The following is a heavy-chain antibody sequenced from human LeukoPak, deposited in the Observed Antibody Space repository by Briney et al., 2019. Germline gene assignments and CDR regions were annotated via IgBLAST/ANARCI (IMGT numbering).Heavy chain of an antibody. V-gene: IGHV1-18*01. CDR2: ISAYNGNT. J-gene: IGHJ4*02. Sequence: ASVRVSCKASGYTFTSSGMSWVRHGPGQGLGRMGWISAYNGNTNYAQKLQGRVTMTTDTSTSTAYMALRSLRSDDTAVYYCARVSGSYYFDYWGQRTLVTVSS. CDR3: ARVSGSYYFDY. CDR1: GYTFTSSG. D-gene: IGHD1-26*01.